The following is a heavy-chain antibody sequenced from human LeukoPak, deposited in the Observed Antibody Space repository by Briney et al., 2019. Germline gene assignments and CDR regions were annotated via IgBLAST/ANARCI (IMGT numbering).Heavy chain of an antibody. CDR1: GGSISSYY. J-gene: IGHJ6*03. D-gene: IGHD6-13*01. CDR2: IYYSGST. Sequence: PSETLSLTCTVSGGSISSYYWSWIRQPPGKGLEWIGYIYYSGSTNYNPSLKSRVTISVDTSKNQFSLKLSSVTAADTAVYYCARATQQQVPPYYYYMDVWGKGTTVTVSS. CDR3: ARATQQQVPPYYYYMDV. V-gene: IGHV4-59*01.